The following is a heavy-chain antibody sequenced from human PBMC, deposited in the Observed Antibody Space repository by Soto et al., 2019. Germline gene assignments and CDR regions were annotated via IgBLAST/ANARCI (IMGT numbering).Heavy chain of an antibody. Sequence: ASVKVSCKASGHTFTGYYMHWVRQAPGQGLEWMGWINPNSGGTNYAQKFQGWVTMTRDTSISTAYMELSRLRSDDTAVYYCARASSSSWYRTDYYYYGMDVWGQGTTVTVSS. CDR1: GHTFTGYY. D-gene: IGHD6-13*01. CDR3: ARASSSSWYRTDYYYYGMDV. CDR2: INPNSGGT. V-gene: IGHV1-2*04. J-gene: IGHJ6*02.